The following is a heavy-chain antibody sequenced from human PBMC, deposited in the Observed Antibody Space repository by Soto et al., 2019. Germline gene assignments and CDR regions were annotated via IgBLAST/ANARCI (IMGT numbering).Heavy chain of an antibody. CDR3: ARDPTIVATIDPDWFDP. CDR1: GFTFSSYS. V-gene: IGHV3-21*01. D-gene: IGHD5-12*01. CDR2: ISSSSSYI. Sequence: PVGSLRLSCAASGFTFSSYSMNWVRQAPGKGLEWASSISSSSSYIYYADSVKGRFTISRDNAKNSLYLQMNSLRAEDTAVYYCARDPTIVATIDPDWFDPWGQGTLVTVSS. J-gene: IGHJ5*02.